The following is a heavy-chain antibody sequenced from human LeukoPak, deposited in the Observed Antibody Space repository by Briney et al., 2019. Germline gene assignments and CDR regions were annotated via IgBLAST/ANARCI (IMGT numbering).Heavy chain of an antibody. CDR3: ARLKFYDITDYSPGYYMDV. CDR2: IYPTGNT. D-gene: IGHD2-21*01. CDR1: GGAIISYY. J-gene: IGHJ6*03. Sequence: SETLSLTCRVSGGAIISYYWSWIRQPAGKGPEWIGRIYPTGNTDYNPSLKTRVTMSTDLSKKQFSLRLRSVTAADTAVYYCARLKFYDITDYSPGYYMDVWDKGTAVTVSS. V-gene: IGHV4-4*07.